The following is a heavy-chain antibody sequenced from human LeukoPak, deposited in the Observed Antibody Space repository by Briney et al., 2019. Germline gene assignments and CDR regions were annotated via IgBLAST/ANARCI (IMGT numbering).Heavy chain of an antibody. D-gene: IGHD6-19*01. CDR3: ARDVFRYSSGWYIY. CDR2: IYTGGAT. CDR1: GLTVSSYY. J-gene: IGHJ4*02. Sequence: GGSLRLSCEGSGLTVSSYYMSWVRQAPGKGLEWVSVIYTGGATYSADSVKGRFTISRDNSKNTLYPQMNSLRAEDTAVYYCARDVFRYSSGWYIYWGQGTLVTVSS. V-gene: IGHV3-66*01.